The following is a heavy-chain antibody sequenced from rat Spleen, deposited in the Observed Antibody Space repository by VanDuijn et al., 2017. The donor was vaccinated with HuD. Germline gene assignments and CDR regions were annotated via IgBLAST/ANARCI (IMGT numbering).Heavy chain of an antibody. CDR3: ARSDGTHYYLPFAN. J-gene: IGHJ3*01. V-gene: IGHV3-1*01. CDR1: NYSITSDY. D-gene: IGHD1-12*02. CDR2: ISYSGSS. Sequence: EVQLQESGPGLVKPSQSLSLTCSVTNYSITSDYWGWIRKFPGSKMEWVGYISYSGSSGYNPSLKSRISITRDTFKNQFFLQVNSVTSEDTATYYCARSDGTHYYLPFANWGQGTLVTVSS.